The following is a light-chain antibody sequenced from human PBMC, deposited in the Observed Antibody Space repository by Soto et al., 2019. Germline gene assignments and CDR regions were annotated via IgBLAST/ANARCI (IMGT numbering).Light chain of an antibody. CDR1: ESVSTY. V-gene: IGKV3-11*01. Sequence: EIVLTQSPATLSLSPGETATLSCEASESVSTYLAWYQQKPGQAPRLLIFDASHRATGTPARFSGSGSMTDFTLTISSLEPEDYATYYCQQHNSFPRSFGQGTKLEIK. J-gene: IGKJ2*01. CDR2: DAS. CDR3: QQHNSFPRS.